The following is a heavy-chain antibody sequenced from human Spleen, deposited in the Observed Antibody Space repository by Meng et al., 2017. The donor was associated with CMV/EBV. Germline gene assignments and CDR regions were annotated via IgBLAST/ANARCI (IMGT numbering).Heavy chain of an antibody. J-gene: IGHJ4*02. CDR2: INPDRGGT. CDR1: GYTFTDYY. CDR3: ARDMGRGTNRGYKIGRDY. Sequence: ASVKVSCKASGYTFTDYYIHWVRQAPGQGLEWMGWINPDRGGTNYEQKFQGKITVTADTSITTAYLELSSLTSDDTAVYFCARDMGRGTNRGYKIGRDYWGQGTLVTVSS. D-gene: IGHD1-7*01. V-gene: IGHV1-2*02.